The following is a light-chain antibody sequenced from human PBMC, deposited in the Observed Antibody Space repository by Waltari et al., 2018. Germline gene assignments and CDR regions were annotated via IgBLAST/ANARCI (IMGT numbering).Light chain of an antibody. CDR3: QQYNNWPLT. CDR1: QTVSSS. CDR2: GAS. J-gene: IGKJ1*01. Sequence: EIVMTQSPATLSLSPGERDALSCRASQTVSSSLAWYQQKPGQAPRLLIYGASTRATGIPARFGGSGSGTEFTLTISSLQSEDFAVYYCQQYNNWPLTFGQGTKVEIK. V-gene: IGKV3-15*01.